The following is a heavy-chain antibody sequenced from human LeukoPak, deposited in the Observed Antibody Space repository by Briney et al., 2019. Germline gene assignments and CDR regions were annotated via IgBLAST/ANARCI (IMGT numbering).Heavy chain of an antibody. D-gene: IGHD2-15*01. CDR2: ISYDGSNK. J-gene: IGHJ4*02. Sequence: GGSLRLSWAAAGFTFSSYAMHWVRQAPGKGLEWVAVISYDGSNKYYADSVKGRFTISRDNSKNTLYLQMNSLRAEDTAVYYCARGGYFDYWGQGTLVTVSS. V-gene: IGHV3-30*01. CDR1: GFTFSSYA. CDR3: ARGGYFDY.